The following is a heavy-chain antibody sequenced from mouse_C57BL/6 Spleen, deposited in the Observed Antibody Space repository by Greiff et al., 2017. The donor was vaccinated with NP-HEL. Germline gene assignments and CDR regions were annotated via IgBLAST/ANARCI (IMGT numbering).Heavy chain of an antibody. V-gene: IGHV1-63*01. Sequence: QVHVKQSGAELVRPGTSVKMSCKASGYTFTNYWIGWAKQRPGHGLEWIGDIYPGGGYTNYNEKFKGKATLTADKSSSTAYMQFSSLTSEDSAIYYCARGGDYFDYWGQGTTLTVSS. CDR3: ARGGDYFDY. CDR1: GYTFTNYW. CDR2: IYPGGGYT. J-gene: IGHJ2*01.